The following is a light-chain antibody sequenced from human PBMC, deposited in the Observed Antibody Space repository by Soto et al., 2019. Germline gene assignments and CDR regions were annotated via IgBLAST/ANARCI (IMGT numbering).Light chain of an antibody. Sequence: QSALTQPASVSGSPGQSITISCTGTSSDVGNYNFVSWYQKHPGKAPKFVIYEVYKRPSGISNRFSGSKSGNTASLTISWLQAEDEADYYCCSYAGSTTFVIFGGGTKLTVL. CDR1: SSDVGNYNF. CDR2: EVY. V-gene: IGLV2-23*02. J-gene: IGLJ2*01. CDR3: CSYAGSTTFVI.